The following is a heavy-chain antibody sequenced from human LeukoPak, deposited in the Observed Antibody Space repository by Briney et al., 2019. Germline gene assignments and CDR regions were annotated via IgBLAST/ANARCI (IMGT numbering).Heavy chain of an antibody. V-gene: IGHV4-61*02. CDR1: GGSISSRSYY. CDR3: ARVYYDSSGDSAFDI. Sequence: SQTLSLTCTVSGGSISSRSYYWSWIRQPAGKGLEWIGRIYTSGSTNYNPSLKSRVTISVDTSKNQFSLKLSSVTAADTAVYYCARVYYDSSGDSAFDIWGQGTMVTVSS. D-gene: IGHD3-22*01. J-gene: IGHJ3*02. CDR2: IYTSGST.